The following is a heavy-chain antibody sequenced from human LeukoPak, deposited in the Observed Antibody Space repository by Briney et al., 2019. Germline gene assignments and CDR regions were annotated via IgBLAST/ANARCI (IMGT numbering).Heavy chain of an antibody. CDR2: IYSGGTT. CDR1: GFTVSSNY. V-gene: IGHV3-53*01. D-gene: IGHD3-22*01. Sequence: GGSLRLSCSASGFTVSSNYMSWVRQAPGKGLEWVSVIYSGGTTYYADSVKGRFTISRDNSKNMLYLQMNSLRAEDTAVYYCATDLNYDSSGMWGYWGQGTLVTVSS. CDR3: ATDLNYDSSGMWGY. J-gene: IGHJ4*02.